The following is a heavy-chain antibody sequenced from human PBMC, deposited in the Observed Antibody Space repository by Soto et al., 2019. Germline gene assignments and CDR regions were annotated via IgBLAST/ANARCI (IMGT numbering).Heavy chain of an antibody. CDR3: AREEKQLSRYGGDFDY. D-gene: IGHD3-16*01. J-gene: IGHJ4*02. V-gene: IGHV4-61*01. CDR1: DGSVNSGNYY. Sequence: LSLTCTVSDGSVNSGNYYWSWIRQPPGRGLEWIGHIYYIGATNYNPSLKSRVAISVDTSKNQFSLKVDSVTAADTAVYFCAREEKQLSRYGGDFDYWGQGIQVTVSS. CDR2: IYYIGAT.